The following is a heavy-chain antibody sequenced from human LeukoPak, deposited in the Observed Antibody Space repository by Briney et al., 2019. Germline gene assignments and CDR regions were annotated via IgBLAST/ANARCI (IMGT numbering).Heavy chain of an antibody. CDR1: GFAFKNYH. CDR3: ARDSGQTYSMDV. CDR2: ISLGSDAI. V-gene: IGHV3-48*04. Sequence: GGSLRLSCAASGFAFKNYHMDWVRQAPGKGLEWISYISLGSDAIYYADSVKGRFTISRDNAKNSLYLQMNSLRAEDTAVYYCARDSGQTYSMDVWGQGTTVTVSS. J-gene: IGHJ6*02. D-gene: IGHD2-8*02.